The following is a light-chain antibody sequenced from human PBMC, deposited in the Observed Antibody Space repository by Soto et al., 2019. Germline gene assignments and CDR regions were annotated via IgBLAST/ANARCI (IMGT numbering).Light chain of an antibody. Sequence: DIHISHSPSSLSSSVLYIVSITCLASQGTRNDLAWFQQKPGKAPKRLIYAASNLQSGVPSRFSGSGSGTEFTLTISSLQPEDFATYFCLQHNNYPPTFGQGTKVDIK. J-gene: IGKJ1*01. CDR2: AAS. CDR3: LQHNNYPPT. V-gene: IGKV1-17*01. CDR1: QGTRND.